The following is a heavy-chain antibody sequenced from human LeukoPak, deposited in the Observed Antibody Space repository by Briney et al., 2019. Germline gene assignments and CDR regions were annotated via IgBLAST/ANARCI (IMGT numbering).Heavy chain of an antibody. CDR1: GFSFSNYW. CDR3: TRDMGGVMVY. CDR2: IKQDGGEK. Sequence: GGSLRLSCAASGFSFSNYWMSWVRQAPGKGPEWVANIKQDGGEKYYVGSVKGRFTISRDNAKNSLYLQMNGLRAEDTAVYYCTRDMGGVMVYWGQGTLVTVSS. D-gene: IGHD3-16*01. V-gene: IGHV3-7*01. J-gene: IGHJ4*01.